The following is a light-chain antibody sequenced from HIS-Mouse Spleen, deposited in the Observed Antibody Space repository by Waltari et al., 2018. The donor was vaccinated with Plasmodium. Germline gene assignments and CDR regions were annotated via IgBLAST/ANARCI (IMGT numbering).Light chain of an antibody. CDR1: ALPKQY. V-gene: IGLV3-25*03. CDR2: KDS. Sequence: SYELTQPPSVSVSPGQTARITCSGDALPKQYAYWYQQKPGQAPVLVIYKDSERPSGIPARFSGSSSGTTVTLTISGVQAEDDADYYCQSADSSGTPNWVFGGGTKLTVL. CDR3: QSADSSGTPNWV. J-gene: IGLJ3*02.